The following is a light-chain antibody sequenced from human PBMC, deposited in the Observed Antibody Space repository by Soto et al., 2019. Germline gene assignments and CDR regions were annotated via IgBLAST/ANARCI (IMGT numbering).Light chain of an antibody. CDR1: LTISSY. CDR3: QQSHSIPWT. CDR2: AAS. V-gene: IGKV1-39*01. Sequence: DIPMTQSPSSLSASVGDRVTITCRASLTISSYLNWYQQKSGKAPKLLISAASSLESGVPPRFSGSGSGTDFTLTITSLQPEDFATYYCQQSHSIPWTFGQGTKVDI. J-gene: IGKJ1*01.